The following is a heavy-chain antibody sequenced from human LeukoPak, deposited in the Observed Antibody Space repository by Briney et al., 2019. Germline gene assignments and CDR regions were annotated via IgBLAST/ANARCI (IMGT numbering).Heavy chain of an antibody. CDR1: GFTFSSYS. D-gene: IGHD3-9*01. CDR3: VRGFDYSFDY. Sequence: GGSLRLSCAASGFTFSSYSMNWVRQAPGKGLEWVSYVNPSSNGIKYADSVKGRFTISRDNARNSLFLQMNSLRVEDTAVYYCVRGFDYSFDYWGQGTLVTVSS. CDR2: VNPSSNGI. J-gene: IGHJ4*02. V-gene: IGHV3-48*04.